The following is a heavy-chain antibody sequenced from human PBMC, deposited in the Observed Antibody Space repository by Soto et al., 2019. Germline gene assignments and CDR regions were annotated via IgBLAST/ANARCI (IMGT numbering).Heavy chain of an antibody. D-gene: IGHD3-16*01. Sequence: PGGSLRLSCAASGFTFSSYAMSWVRQAPGKGLEWVSAISGSGGSTYYADSVKGRFTISRDNSKNTLNLQMNSLRAEDTAVYYCAKYSTFGGGSDAFDIWGQGTMVTVSS. CDR3: AKYSTFGGGSDAFDI. V-gene: IGHV3-23*01. CDR2: ISGSGGST. J-gene: IGHJ3*02. CDR1: GFTFSSYA.